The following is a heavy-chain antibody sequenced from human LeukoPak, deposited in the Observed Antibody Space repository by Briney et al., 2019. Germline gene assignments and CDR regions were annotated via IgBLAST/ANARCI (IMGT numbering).Heavy chain of an antibody. CDR2: ISAYNGNT. D-gene: IGHD5-24*01. Sequence: ASVKVSCKAFGYTFTKEAINWVRQAPGQGLEWMGWISAYNGNTNYAQKLQGRVTMTTDTSTSTAYMELKSLRSDDTAVYYCARPQEEDGYNYNWAFDYWGQGTLVTVSS. CDR1: GYTFTKEA. J-gene: IGHJ4*02. V-gene: IGHV1-18*01. CDR3: ARPQEEDGYNYNWAFDY.